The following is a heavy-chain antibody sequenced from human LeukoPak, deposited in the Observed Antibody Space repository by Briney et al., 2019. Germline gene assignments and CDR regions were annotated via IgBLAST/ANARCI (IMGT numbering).Heavy chain of an antibody. D-gene: IGHD3-22*01. CDR2: IYHSGTT. CDR3: ALCIEYISGNNCFPGHFVF. J-gene: IGHJ4*02. CDR1: GVSISTYY. Sequence: SEPLTLTCTVSGVSISTYYWSWIRQPPGKGLEWMGYIYHSGTTNYNPSLKSRVTISVDTSKNQFSLMLSSVTAADKAVYYCALCIEYISGNNCFPGHFVFRGRGTLASVSS. V-gene: IGHV4-59*01.